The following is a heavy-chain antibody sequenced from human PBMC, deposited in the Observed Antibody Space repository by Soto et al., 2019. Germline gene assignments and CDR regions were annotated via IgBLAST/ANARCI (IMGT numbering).Heavy chain of an antibody. J-gene: IGHJ4*02. D-gene: IGHD6-19*01. CDR2: ISGSGGST. CDR1: GFTFSNYA. V-gene: IGHV3-23*01. Sequence: EVQLLESGGGLVQPGGSLRLSCAAPGFTFSNYAMNWVRQAPGKGLEWVSVISGSGGSTYYADSVKGRFTISRDNSKHTLYLQMNSLRGEDTAVYYCARRSSGWYFDYWGQGTLVSVSS. CDR3: ARRSSGWYFDY.